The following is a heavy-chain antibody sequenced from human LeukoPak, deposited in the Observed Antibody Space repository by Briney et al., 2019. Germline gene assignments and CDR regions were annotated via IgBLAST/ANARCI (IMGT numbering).Heavy chain of an antibody. J-gene: IGHJ4*02. D-gene: IGHD3/OR15-3a*01. V-gene: IGHV4-4*02. CDR2: IYHSGSA. CDR3: ARERDWRQLDC. CDR1: GGSISSSNW. Sequence: SETLSLTCAVSGGSISSSNWWSWVRQPPGKGLEWIGEIYHSGSANYNPSLKSRVTISVDKSKNQFSLNLSSVTAADTAVYYCARERDWRQLDCWGQGTLVTVSS.